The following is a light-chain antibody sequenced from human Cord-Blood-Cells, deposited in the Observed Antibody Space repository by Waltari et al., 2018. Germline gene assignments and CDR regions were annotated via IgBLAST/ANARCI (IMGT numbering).Light chain of an antibody. J-gene: IGLJ3*02. V-gene: IGLV1-40*01. Sequence: QSVLTQPPSVSGAPGQRVTISCTGSSSNIGAGYDVHWYQQLPGTAPKLLIYGNSNGPSGVPDRFSGSKSGTSASLAITGLQAEDEADYYCQSYDSSLSWVFGGGTKLTVL. CDR2: GNS. CDR1: SSNIGAGYD. CDR3: QSYDSSLSWV.